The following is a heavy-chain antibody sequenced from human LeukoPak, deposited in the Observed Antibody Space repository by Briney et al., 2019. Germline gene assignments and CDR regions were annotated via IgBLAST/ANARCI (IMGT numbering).Heavy chain of an antibody. Sequence: GGSLRLSCAASGSTFDDYGMSWVRQVPGKGLEWVSGISWNGGSKGYAASVKGRFTTSRDNAKNSLYLQMNSLRAEDTAFYYCARQGRDYIDCHYGMDVWGQGTTVIVSS. V-gene: IGHV3-20*04. J-gene: IGHJ6*02. CDR1: GSTFDDYG. D-gene: IGHD4-11*01. CDR3: ARQGRDYIDCHYGMDV. CDR2: ISWNGGSK.